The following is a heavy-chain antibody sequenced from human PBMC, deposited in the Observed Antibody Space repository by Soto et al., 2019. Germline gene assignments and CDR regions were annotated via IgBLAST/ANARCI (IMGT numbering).Heavy chain of an antibody. CDR3: AQQKRDTPMVPFDA. J-gene: IGHJ4*02. D-gene: IGHD5-18*01. CDR1: RGTFNRYA. CDR2: LVPLFGTP. Sequence: QVQLVQSGAEVKKPGSSVKVSCMAARGTFNRYAINWVRQAPGHGLEWLGGLVPLFGTPNYAQKFQDRVTIAADESTNTTSLELRGLTSDDTAVYYCAQQKRDTPMVPFDAWGQGTLVTVSS. V-gene: IGHV1-69*01.